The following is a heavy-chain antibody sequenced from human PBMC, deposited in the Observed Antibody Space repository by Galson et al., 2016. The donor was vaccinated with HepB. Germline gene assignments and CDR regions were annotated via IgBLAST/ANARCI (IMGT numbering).Heavy chain of an antibody. V-gene: IGHV3-30*04. CDR2: VSYEGSNK. CDR1: GFTFSNYA. D-gene: IGHD3-22*01. Sequence: SLRLSCAASGFTFSNYALHWVRQAPGKGLEWVAVVSYEGSNKYYAESVRGRFIISRDSSKNTLYLQMNSLRPEDTAMYYCARSHGYSGRNAFDIRGQGTMVTVSS. J-gene: IGHJ3*02. CDR3: ARSHGYSGRNAFDI.